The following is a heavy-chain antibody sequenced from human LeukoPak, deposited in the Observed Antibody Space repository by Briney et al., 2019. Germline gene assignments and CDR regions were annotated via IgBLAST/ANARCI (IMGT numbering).Heavy chain of an antibody. D-gene: IGHD3-3*01. Sequence: ASVKVSCKASGYTFTSYYMHWVRQAPGQGLEWMGIINPSGGSTSYAQKFQGRVTMTRDTSTRTVYMELSSLRSEDTAVYYCARGRTFSPTYYDFWSGDNYYFDYWGQGTLVTVSS. CDR3: ARGRTFSPTYYDFWSGDNYYFDY. J-gene: IGHJ4*02. CDR1: GYTFTSYY. V-gene: IGHV1-46*01. CDR2: INPSGGST.